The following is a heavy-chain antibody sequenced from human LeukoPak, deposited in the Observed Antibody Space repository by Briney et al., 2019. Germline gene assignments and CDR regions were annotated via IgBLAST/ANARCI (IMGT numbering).Heavy chain of an antibody. CDR1: GYTFTSYD. CDR2: MNPSSGNT. CDR3: ARRADYYDSSAYCL. V-gene: IGHV1-8*01. J-gene: IGHJ1*01. Sequence: ASVKVSCKASGYTFTSYDINWVRQAAGQGLEWMGWMNPSSGNTGYSQKFQGRVTMTRSTSIGTAYMELSSLTSEDTAVYYCARRADYYDSSAYCLWGQGTLVTVSP. D-gene: IGHD3-22*01.